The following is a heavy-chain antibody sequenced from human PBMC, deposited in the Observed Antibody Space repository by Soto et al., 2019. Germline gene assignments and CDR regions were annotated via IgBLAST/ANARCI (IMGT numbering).Heavy chain of an antibody. D-gene: IGHD1-26*01. CDR1: GFNFSRYG. V-gene: IGHV3-30*18. CDR2: ITFDGNYK. CDR3: AKESPGAATPFLDY. Sequence: GGSLRLSCAASGFNFSRYGMHWVRQAPGKGLEWVAVITFDGNYKYCADSVKGRFTISRDNSNNTLSLQLNSLRAEDWAVYYCAKESPGAATPFLDYWGQGALVTVSS. J-gene: IGHJ4*02.